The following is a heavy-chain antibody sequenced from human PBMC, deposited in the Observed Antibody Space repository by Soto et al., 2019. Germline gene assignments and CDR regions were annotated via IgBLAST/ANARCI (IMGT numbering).Heavy chain of an antibody. J-gene: IGHJ4*02. CDR1: GFTFSSNS. Sequence: GGSLRLSCAASGFTFSSNSMIWVRQAPGKGLEWVSYIDSTSMHIYYADSVKGRFTITRDNAKKSVYLQMTSLRAEDTAVYYCARLVGAYQHYIDYWGQGTLVTVSS. D-gene: IGHD1-26*01. CDR3: ARLVGAYQHYIDY. CDR2: IDSTSMHI. V-gene: IGHV3-21*01.